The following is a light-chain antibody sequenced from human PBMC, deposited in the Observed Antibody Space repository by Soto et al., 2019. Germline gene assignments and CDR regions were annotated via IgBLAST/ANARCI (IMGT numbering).Light chain of an antibody. CDR1: SSDVGGYNY. Sequence: QSVLTQPASVSGSPGQSITISCTGTSSDVGGYNYVSWYQQHPGKAPKFMIYDVSNRPSGVSNRFPGSKSGNTASLAISGLQSEDEADYYCAAWDDSLNGPYVFGTGTKVTVL. CDR2: DVS. CDR3: AAWDDSLNGPYV. J-gene: IGLJ1*01. V-gene: IGLV2-14*01.